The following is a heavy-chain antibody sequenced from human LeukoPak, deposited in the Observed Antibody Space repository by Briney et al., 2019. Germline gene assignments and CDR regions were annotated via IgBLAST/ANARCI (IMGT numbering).Heavy chain of an antibody. J-gene: IGHJ4*02. D-gene: IGHD5-18*01. CDR1: GFTFSSYY. Sequence: PGGSLRLSCAASGFTFSSYYMFWVRHAPGKGLAWVSTIKSDETSTKYADSVRGRFTVSRDNARNTLYLQLNSLRAEDTAIYYCAMGYRSAYSWDSWGQGTLVTVSS. CDR2: IKSDETST. CDR3: AMGYRSAYSWDS. V-gene: IGHV3-74*03.